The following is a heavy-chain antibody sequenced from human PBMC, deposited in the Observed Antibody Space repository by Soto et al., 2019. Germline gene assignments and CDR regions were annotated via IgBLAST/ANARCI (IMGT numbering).Heavy chain of an antibody. CDR2: IYYSGST. D-gene: IGHD2-2*01. CDR3: ARACSSTSGYYYGMDV. J-gene: IGHJ6*02. V-gene: IGHV4-31*03. Sequence: SETLSLTCTVSGGPVRDAFSYWTWIRQPPGKGLEWIGYIYYSGSTYYNPSLKSRVTISVDTSKNQFSLKLSSVTAADTAVYYCARACSSTSGYYYGMDVWGQGTTVTVSS. CDR1: GGPVRDAFSY.